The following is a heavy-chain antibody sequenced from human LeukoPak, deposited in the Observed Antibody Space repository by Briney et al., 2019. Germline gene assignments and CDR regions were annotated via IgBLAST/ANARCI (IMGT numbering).Heavy chain of an antibody. CDR1: GGSISSSSYY. Sequence: SETLSLTCTVSGGSISSSSYYWGWIRQPPGKGLEWIGYIYYSGSTNYNPSLKSRVTISVDTSKNQFSLKLSSVTAADTAVYYCARELGSSGYYLDYWGQGTLVTVSS. CDR3: ARELGSSGYYLDY. V-gene: IGHV4-61*05. J-gene: IGHJ4*02. D-gene: IGHD3-22*01. CDR2: IYYSGST.